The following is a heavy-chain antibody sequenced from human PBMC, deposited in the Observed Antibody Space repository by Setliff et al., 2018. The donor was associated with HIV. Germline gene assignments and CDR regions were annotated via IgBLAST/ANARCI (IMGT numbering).Heavy chain of an antibody. CDR3: ARDGPSYSSRSYGRHFDY. V-gene: IGHV1-18*01. D-gene: IGHD6-13*01. CDR1: GYTFTTYG. Sequence: ASVKVSCKPSGYTFTTYGLSWVRQAPGQGLEWMGWISTYSDETSYAQNLQGRVTMTTDTSMSTAYMELRSLRFDDTAVYYCARDGPSYSSRSYGRHFDYWGQGTLVTVSS. CDR2: ISTYSDET. J-gene: IGHJ4*02.